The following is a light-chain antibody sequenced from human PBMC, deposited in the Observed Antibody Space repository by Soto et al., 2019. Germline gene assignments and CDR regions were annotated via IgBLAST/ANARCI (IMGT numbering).Light chain of an antibody. V-gene: IGLV2-14*01. CDR2: EVT. CDR3: SSYTNNTTLV. CDR1: SSDVGAYKF. J-gene: IGLJ2*01. Sequence: QSVLAQPASVSGSPGQPITISCTGTSSDVGAYKFVYWYQHHPGRAPKLIIFEVTNRPSGVSSRFSGSKSGHTASLTNSRLLPEDEADYYCSSYTNNTTLVFGGGTKVTVL.